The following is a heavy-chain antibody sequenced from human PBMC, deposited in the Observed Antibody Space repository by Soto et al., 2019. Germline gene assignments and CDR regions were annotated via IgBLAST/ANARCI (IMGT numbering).Heavy chain of an antibody. CDR3: AHRSQYSYNKNNQYFDY. V-gene: IGHV2-5*02. D-gene: IGHD1-20*01. CDR2: IYWDDET. Sequence: QITLKESGPALVKPTQTLTLTCTLSGFSLSTSGVAVGWIRQPPGKALEWLALIYWDDETRYTPSLRSRLTITKDTSKNHVFLTMTNMDPVDTATYFCAHRSQYSYNKNNQYFDYWGQGTLVTVSS. J-gene: IGHJ4*02. CDR1: GFSLSTSGVA.